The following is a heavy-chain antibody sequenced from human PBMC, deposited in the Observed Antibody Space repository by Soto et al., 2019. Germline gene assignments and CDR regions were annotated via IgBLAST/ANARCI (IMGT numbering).Heavy chain of an antibody. J-gene: IGHJ4*02. D-gene: IGHD3-9*01. CDR3: AREADYDILTGYRTHFDY. CDR2: INAGNGNT. V-gene: IGHV1-3*01. Sequence: GASVKVSCKASGYTFTSYAMHWVRQAPGQRLEWMGWINAGNGNTKYSQKFQGRVTITRDTSASTAYMELSSLRSEDTAVYYCAREADYDILTGYRTHFDYWGQGTLVTVS. CDR1: GYTFTSYA.